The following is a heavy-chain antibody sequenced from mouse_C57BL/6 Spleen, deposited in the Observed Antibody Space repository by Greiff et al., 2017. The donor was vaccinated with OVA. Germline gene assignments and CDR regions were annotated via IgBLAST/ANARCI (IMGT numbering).Heavy chain of an antibody. D-gene: IGHD2-4*01. CDR2: ISYDGSN. J-gene: IGHJ4*01. V-gene: IGHV3-6*01. Sequence: EVQLQESGPGLVKPSQSLSLTCSVTGYSITSGYYWNWIRQFPGNKLEWMGYISYDGSNNYNPSLKNRISITRDTSKNQFFLKLNSVTTEDTATYYCARGVYYDYDEGMDYWGQGTSVTVSS. CDR1: GYSITSGYY. CDR3: ARGVYYDYDEGMDY.